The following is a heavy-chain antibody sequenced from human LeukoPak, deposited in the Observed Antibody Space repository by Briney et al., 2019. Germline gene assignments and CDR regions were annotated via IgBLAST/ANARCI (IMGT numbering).Heavy chain of an antibody. Sequence: SETLSLTCTVSGGSISSYYWSWIRQPAGKGLEWIGRIYTSGSTNYNPSLKSRVTMSVDTSKNQFSLKLSSVTAADTAVYYCAREMSYCSSTSCYLDAFDIWGQGTMVTVSS. J-gene: IGHJ3*02. CDR3: AREMSYCSSTSCYLDAFDI. D-gene: IGHD2-2*01. CDR2: IYTSGST. V-gene: IGHV4-4*07. CDR1: GGSISSYY.